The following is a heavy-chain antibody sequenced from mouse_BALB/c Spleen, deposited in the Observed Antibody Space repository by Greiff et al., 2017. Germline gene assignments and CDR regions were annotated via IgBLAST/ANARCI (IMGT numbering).Heavy chain of an antibody. CDR2: ISSGGST. J-gene: IGHJ2*01. Sequence: EVHLVESGGGLVKPGGSLKLSCAASGFTFSSYAMSWVRQTPEKRLEWVASISSGGSTYYPDSVKGRFTISRDNARNILYLQMSSLRSEDTAMYYCARGGGYGNYFDYWGQGTTLTVSS. CDR1: GFTFSSYA. V-gene: IGHV5-6-5*01. CDR3: ARGGGYGNYFDY. D-gene: IGHD2-10*02.